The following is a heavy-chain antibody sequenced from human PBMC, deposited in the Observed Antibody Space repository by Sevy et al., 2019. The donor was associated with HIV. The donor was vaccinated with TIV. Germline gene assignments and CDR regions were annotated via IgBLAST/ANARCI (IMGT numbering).Heavy chain of an antibody. D-gene: IGHD2-21*01. Sequence: ASVKVSCKASGYTFSNYGISWVRQAPGQGLEWMGWISPFNNKTNYAQKFQGRVSLTSDTSATTAYMEVTSLRSDDTAVYYCARDRVHDWSEGWFDPWGQGTLVTVSS. CDR2: ISPFNNKT. CDR3: ARDRVHDWSEGWFDP. J-gene: IGHJ5*02. CDR1: GYTFSNYG. V-gene: IGHV1-18*01.